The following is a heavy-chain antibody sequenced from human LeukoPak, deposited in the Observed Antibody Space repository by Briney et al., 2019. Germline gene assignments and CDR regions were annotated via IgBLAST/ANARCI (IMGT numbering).Heavy chain of an antibody. V-gene: IGHV1-2*02. Sequence: ASVKVSCKASGYTFTDYYMHWVRQAPGQGLEWMGWINPNSGGTNYAQKFQGRVTMTRDTSISTGYMELSRLRSDDTAVYYCGRSYPLPTAPIEYWGQGTLVTVSS. CDR1: GYTFTDYY. CDR2: INPNSGGT. D-gene: IGHD1-1*01. J-gene: IGHJ4*02. CDR3: GRSYPLPTAPIEY.